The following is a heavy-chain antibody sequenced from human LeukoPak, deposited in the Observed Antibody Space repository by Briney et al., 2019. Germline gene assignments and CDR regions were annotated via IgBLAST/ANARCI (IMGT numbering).Heavy chain of an antibody. V-gene: IGHV3-15*01. CDR1: GFTFSNAW. J-gene: IGHJ4*02. Sequence: PGGSLRLSCAASGFTFSNAWMSWVRQAPGKGLEWVGRIKSKTDGGTTDYAAHVKGRFTISRDDSKNTLYLQMNSLKTEDTAVYYCTTENAYCGGDCFDYWGQGTLVTVSS. CDR3: TTENAYCGGDCFDY. CDR2: IKSKTDGGTT. D-gene: IGHD2-21*01.